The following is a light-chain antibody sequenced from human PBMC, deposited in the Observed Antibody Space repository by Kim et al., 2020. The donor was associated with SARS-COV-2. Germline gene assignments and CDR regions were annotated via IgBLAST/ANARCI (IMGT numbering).Light chain of an antibody. V-gene: IGKV1-16*01. CDR1: QGIASN. CDR3: QQYDGYPRT. Sequence: ASVGDGVIITCRASQGIASNVAWFHQKPGKAPKSLNYAASSLESGVPSRFSGSGSGTDFILTISSLQPEDYATYYCQQYDGYPRTFGQGTKVDIK. CDR2: AAS. J-gene: IGKJ1*01.